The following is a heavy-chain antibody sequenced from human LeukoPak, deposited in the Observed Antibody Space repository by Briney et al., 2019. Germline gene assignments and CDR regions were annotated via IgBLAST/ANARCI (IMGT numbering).Heavy chain of an antibody. CDR2: IYYSGST. CDR3: ARAMRIAAAGTLDY. CDR1: GGSISSGGYY. D-gene: IGHD6-13*01. J-gene: IGHJ4*02. V-gene: IGHV4-31*03. Sequence: PSETLSLTCTVSGGSISSGGYYWSWIRQHPGKGLEWIGYIYYSGSTYYNPSLKSRVTISVDTSKNQFSLKLSSVTAADTAVYYCARAMRIAAAGTLDYWGQGTLVTVSS.